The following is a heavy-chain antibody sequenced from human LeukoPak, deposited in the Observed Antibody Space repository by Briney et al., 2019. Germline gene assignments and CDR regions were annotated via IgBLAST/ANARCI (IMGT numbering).Heavy chain of an antibody. CDR2: IGGIDANT. J-gene: IGHJ4*02. Sequence: PGGSLRLSCTASGFTFNIHAMNWVRQAPGKGLEWVSVIGGIDANTYYADSVKGRFTISRDNSKNTLYLEMNSLRAEDTAVYYCARGGGSPHFLDYWGQGTLVTVSS. CDR3: ARGGGSPHFLDY. CDR1: GFTFNIHA. V-gene: IGHV3-23*01. D-gene: IGHD1-26*01.